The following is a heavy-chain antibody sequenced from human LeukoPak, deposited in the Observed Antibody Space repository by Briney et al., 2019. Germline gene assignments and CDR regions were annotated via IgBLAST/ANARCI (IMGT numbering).Heavy chain of an antibody. CDR3: ARDLVPTIFGVVTAFGVDY. V-gene: IGHV3-21*01. CDR2: ISSSSSYI. D-gene: IGHD3-3*01. J-gene: IGHJ4*02. CDR1: GFTFSSYS. Sequence: GGSLRLSCAASGFTFSSYSMNWVRQAPGKGLEWVSSISSSSSYIYYADSVKGRFTISRDNAKNSLYLQMNSLRAEDTAVYYCARDLVPTIFGVVTAFGVDYWGQGTLVTVSS.